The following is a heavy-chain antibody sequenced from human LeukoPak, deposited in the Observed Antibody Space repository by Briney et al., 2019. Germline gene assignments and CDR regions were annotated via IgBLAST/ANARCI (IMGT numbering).Heavy chain of an antibody. D-gene: IGHD5-24*01. CDR2: IIPIFGTA. CDR1: GGTFSSYA. V-gene: IGHV1-69*13. CDR3: ARGGDGYNPLSISFDY. J-gene: IGHJ4*02. Sequence: ASVKVSCKASGGTFSSYAISWVRQAPGQGLEWMGGIIPIFGTANYAQKFQGRVTITADESTSTAYMELSSLRSEDTAVYYCARGGDGYNPLSISFDYWGQGTLVTVSS.